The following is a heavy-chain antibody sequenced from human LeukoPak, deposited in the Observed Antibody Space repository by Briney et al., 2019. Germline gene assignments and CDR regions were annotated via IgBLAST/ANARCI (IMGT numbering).Heavy chain of an antibody. J-gene: IGHJ4*02. Sequence: SETLSLTCTVSGGSISSYYWSWIRQPPGKGLEWIGYIYYSGSTNYNPSLKSRVTISVDTSKNQFSLKLSSVTAADTAVYYCARGSVAVADRPYYFDYWGQGTLVTVSS. CDR3: ARGSVAVADRPYYFDY. D-gene: IGHD6-19*01. CDR1: GGSISSYY. V-gene: IGHV4-59*01. CDR2: IYYSGST.